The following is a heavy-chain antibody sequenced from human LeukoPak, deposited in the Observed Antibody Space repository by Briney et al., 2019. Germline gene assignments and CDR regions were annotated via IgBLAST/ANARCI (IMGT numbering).Heavy chain of an antibody. Sequence: SETLSLTCTVSGGSISSYYWSWIRQPPGKGLEWIGYIYYSGSTNYNPSLKSRVTISVDTSKNQFSLKLSSVTAADTAVYYCARLAVTTVTTESYWFDPWGQGTLVTVSS. D-gene: IGHD4-17*01. CDR1: GGSISSYY. CDR3: ARLAVTTVTTESYWFDP. CDR2: IYYSGST. J-gene: IGHJ5*02. V-gene: IGHV4-59*01.